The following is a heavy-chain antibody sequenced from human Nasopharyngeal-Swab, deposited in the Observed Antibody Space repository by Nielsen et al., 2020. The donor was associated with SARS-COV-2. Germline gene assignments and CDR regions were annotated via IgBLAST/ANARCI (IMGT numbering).Heavy chain of an antibody. CDR3: ARDSGKGGEYQLLHSFIDY. V-gene: IGHV4-31*03. J-gene: IGHJ4*02. CDR2: IYYSGST. Sequence: SETLSLTCTVSGGSISSGGYYWSWIRQHPGKGLEWIGYIYYSGSTYYNPSLKSRVTISVDTSKNQFSLKLSSVTAADTAVYYCARDSGKGGEYQLLHSFIDYWGQGTLVTVSS. D-gene: IGHD2-2*01. CDR1: GGSISSGGYY.